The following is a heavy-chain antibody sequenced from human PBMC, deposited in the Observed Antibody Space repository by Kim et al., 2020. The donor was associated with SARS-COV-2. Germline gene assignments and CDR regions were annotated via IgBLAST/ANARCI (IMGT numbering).Heavy chain of an antibody. V-gene: IGHV3-15*01. D-gene: IGHD1-26*01. CDR2: IKSKTDRGTT. CDR3: TTVFGTYIRGFFDY. Sequence: GGSLRLSCAASGFTFINAWMNWVRQAPGKGLEWVGRIKSKTDRGTTDYAAPVKGRFTISRDDSKDTLFLQITSLETDDTAVYYCTTVFGTYIRGFFDYWGQGTLVTVSS. CDR1: GFTFINAW. J-gene: IGHJ4*02.